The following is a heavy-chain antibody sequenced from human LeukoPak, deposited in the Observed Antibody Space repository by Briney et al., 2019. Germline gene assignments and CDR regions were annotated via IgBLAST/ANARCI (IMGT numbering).Heavy chain of an antibody. J-gene: IGHJ6*03. V-gene: IGHV3-23*01. Sequence: GGSLRLSCAASGFPLSSYAMSWVRQAPGKGLEWVSGISGSGGSTYHADSVKGRFTISRDNSKNTRYLQMNCLRAEDTAVYYCAKDFLDNRERPYYMDVWGKGTTVTVSS. CDR1: GFPLSSYA. CDR3: AKDFLDNRERPYYMDV. D-gene: IGHD1-1*01. CDR2: ISGSGGST.